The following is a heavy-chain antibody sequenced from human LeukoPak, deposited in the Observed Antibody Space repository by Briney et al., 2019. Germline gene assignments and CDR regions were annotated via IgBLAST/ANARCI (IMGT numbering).Heavy chain of an antibody. CDR1: GFTFSSYE. CDR3: AKVEHDGTFDY. D-gene: IGHD1/OR15-1a*01. J-gene: IGHJ4*02. V-gene: IGHV3-23*01. CDR2: ISGSGGST. Sequence: PGGSLRLSCAASGFTFSSYEMNWVRQAPGKGLEWVSYISGSGGSTYYADSVKGRFTISRDNSKNTLYLQMNSLRAEDTAVYYCAKVEHDGTFDYWGQGTLVTVSS.